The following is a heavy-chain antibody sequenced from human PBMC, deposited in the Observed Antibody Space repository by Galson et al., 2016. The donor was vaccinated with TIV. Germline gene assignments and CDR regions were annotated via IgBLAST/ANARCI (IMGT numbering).Heavy chain of an antibody. J-gene: IGHJ6*02. V-gene: IGHV3-66*02. CDR1: GLTVKSNY. CDR3: ARDRRFCGNECYLYYYYGMDV. D-gene: IGHD2-21*01. CDR2: ISSGGYT. Sequence: SLRLSCAASGLTVKSNYMTWVRQTPGKGLEFVSLISSGGYTLYADAAKGRFTVSRDEAKNTVFLQMNSLRPEDTAIYYCARDRRFCGNECYLYYYYGMDVWGQGTTVTVSS.